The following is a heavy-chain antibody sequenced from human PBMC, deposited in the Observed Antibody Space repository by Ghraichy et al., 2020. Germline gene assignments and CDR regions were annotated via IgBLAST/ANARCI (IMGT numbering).Heavy chain of an antibody. V-gene: IGHV4-31*03. CDR2: IYYSGST. CDR3: ARMGYDSDDRGGNYFDY. J-gene: IGHJ4*02. D-gene: IGHD3-22*01. CDR1: GGSISSGGHY. Sequence: SHTLSLTCTVSGGSISSGGHYWSWIRQHPGKGLEWIGFIYYSGSTYYNPSLKSRITISVDTSKKQFSLKLSSVTAADTAVYYCARMGYDSDDRGGNYFDYWGQGTLVTVSS.